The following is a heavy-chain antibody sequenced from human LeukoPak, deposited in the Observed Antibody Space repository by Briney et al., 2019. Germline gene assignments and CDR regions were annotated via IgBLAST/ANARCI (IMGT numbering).Heavy chain of an antibody. CDR1: GFXFSDYA. Sequence: GGSLRLSCAASGFXFSDYAITWVRQAPGKGLEWISTISDSGDTTYYADSVKGRFTISRDNAKNTLYLQMNSLRAEDTAVYYCAKEPLASGAYYFDYWGQGTLVTVSS. CDR3: AKEPLASGAYYFDY. D-gene: IGHD3-3*02. J-gene: IGHJ4*02. CDR2: ISDSGDTT. V-gene: IGHV3-23*01.